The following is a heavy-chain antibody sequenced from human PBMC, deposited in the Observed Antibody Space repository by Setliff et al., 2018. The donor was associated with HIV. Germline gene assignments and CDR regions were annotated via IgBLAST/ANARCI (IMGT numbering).Heavy chain of an antibody. CDR3: ARLRLTMDYFDR. V-gene: IGHV4-61*05. D-gene: IGHD3-10*01. CDR2: IFPTGTT. CDR1: GGSISISNFY. J-gene: IGHJ4*02. Sequence: SETLSLTCSVSGGSISISNFYWSWIRQPPNKGLEWIGDIFPTGTTNYNPSLQSRVTLSIDTSESQFSLRLTSVTAADTAVYFCARLRLTMDYFDRWGQGMLVTVSS.